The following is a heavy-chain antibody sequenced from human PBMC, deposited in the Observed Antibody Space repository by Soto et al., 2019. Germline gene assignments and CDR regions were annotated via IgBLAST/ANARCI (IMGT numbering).Heavy chain of an antibody. CDR3: AKEGDYYDSSGYYFY. CDR1: GFTFSSYG. V-gene: IGHV3-30*18. D-gene: IGHD3-22*01. CDR2: ISYDGSNK. J-gene: IGHJ4*02. Sequence: QVQLVESGGGVVQPGRSLRLSCAASGFTFSSYGMHWVRQAPGKGLEWVAVISYDGSNKYYADSVKGRFTIPRDNSKNTLYLQMNSLRAEDTAVYYCAKEGDYYDSSGYYFYWGQGTLVTVSS.